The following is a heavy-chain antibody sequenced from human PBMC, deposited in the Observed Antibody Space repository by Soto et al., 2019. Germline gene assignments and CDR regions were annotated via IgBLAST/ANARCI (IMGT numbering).Heavy chain of an antibody. Sequence: EVQLLESGGGLVQPGGSLRLSCAASGFTFSSYAMSWVRQAPGKGLEWVSAISGSGGSTYYADSVKGRFTISRDNSKNTLYLQMNSLRAEDTAVYYCATILSGYYGDYERFDPWGQGTLVTVSS. V-gene: IGHV3-23*01. CDR1: GFTFSSYA. J-gene: IGHJ5*02. CDR3: ATILSGYYGDYERFDP. D-gene: IGHD4-17*01. CDR2: ISGSGGST.